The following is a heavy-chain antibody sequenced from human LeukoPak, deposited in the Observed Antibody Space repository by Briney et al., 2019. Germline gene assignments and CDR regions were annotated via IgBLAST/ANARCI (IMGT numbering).Heavy chain of an antibody. D-gene: IGHD1-26*01. CDR1: GGSISSSSYY. J-gene: IGHJ4*02. V-gene: IGHV4-39*01. CDR2: IYYSGST. Sequence: SSETLSLTCTVSGGSISSSSYYWGWIRQPPGKGLEWIGSIYYSGSTYYNPSLKSRVTISVDTSKNQFSLKLSSVTAADTAVYYCARQVGANFDYWGQGTLVTVSS. CDR3: ARQVGANFDY.